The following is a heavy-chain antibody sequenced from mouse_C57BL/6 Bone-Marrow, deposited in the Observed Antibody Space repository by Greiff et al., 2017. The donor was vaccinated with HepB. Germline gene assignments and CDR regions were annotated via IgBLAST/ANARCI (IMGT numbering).Heavy chain of an antibody. CDR2: IWSGGST. Sequence: VKLMESGPGLVQPSQSLSITCTVSGFSLTSYGVHWVRQPPGKGLEWLGVIWSGGSTDYNAAFISRLSISKDNSKSQVFFKMNSLQADDTAIYYCAKMVWDWYFDVWGTGTTVTVSS. D-gene: IGHD4-1*01. J-gene: IGHJ1*03. CDR3: AKMVWDWYFDV. V-gene: IGHV2-4*01. CDR1: GFSLTSYG.